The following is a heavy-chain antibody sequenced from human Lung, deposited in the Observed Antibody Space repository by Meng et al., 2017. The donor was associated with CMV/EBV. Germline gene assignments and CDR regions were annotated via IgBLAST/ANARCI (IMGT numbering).Heavy chain of an antibody. D-gene: IGHD3-22*01. CDR2: IFSNHEK. Sequence: SGXXLVXPTETLKLTCTGSGLALTNTRRGVTWIRQPPGKAMEWLAHIFSNHEKSYSKSLKSRITVSKDTSKSQVVLTMTNVDPVDTATYFCAREYYYDRSSLFDAFDIWXQGTMVTVSS. V-gene: IGHV2-26*01. J-gene: IGHJ3*02. CDR3: AREYYYDRSSLFDAFDI. CDR1: GLALTNTRRG.